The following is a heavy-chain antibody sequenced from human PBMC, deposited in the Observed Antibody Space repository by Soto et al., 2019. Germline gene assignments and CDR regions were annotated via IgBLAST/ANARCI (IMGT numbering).Heavy chain of an antibody. V-gene: IGHV3-21*01. CDR3: AKNGYCSGGSCYSGLVD. Sequence: GGSLRLSCAASGFTFSSYSMNWVSQAPGKGLEWVSSISSSSSYIYYADSVKGRFTISRDNAKNSLYLQMNSLRAEDTAVYYCAKNGYCSGGSCYSGLVDWGQGTLVTAPQ. D-gene: IGHD2-15*01. CDR2: ISSSSSYI. J-gene: IGHJ4*02. CDR1: GFTFSSYS.